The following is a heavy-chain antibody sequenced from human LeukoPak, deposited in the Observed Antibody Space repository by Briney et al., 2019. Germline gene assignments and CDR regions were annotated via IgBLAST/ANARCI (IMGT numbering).Heavy chain of an antibody. D-gene: IGHD2-15*01. CDR3: ATGGVVVVAAPQPFDY. J-gene: IGHJ4*02. CDR1: GYTLTELS. CDR2: FDPEDGET. V-gene: IGHV1-24*01. Sequence: GASVKVSCKVSGYTLTELSMHWVRQAPGKGLEWMGGFDPEDGETIYAQKFQGRVTMTEDTSTDTAYMELSSLRSEDTAVYYCATGGVVVVAAPQPFDYWGQGALVTVSS.